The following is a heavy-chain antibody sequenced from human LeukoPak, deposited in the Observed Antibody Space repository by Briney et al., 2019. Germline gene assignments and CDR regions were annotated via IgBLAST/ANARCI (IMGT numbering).Heavy chain of an antibody. J-gene: IGHJ4*02. CDR1: GFTFSSYA. D-gene: IGHD1-26*01. CDR2: FSGSGGMT. CDR3: TKRITVGATGYYFDF. V-gene: IGHV3-23*01. Sequence: GGSLTLSCAASGFTFSSYAMSWVRQAAGKGLEWVSTFSGSGGMTYYADSVKGRFTISRDNSKNTLYLQMNSLRAEDTAVYYCTKRITVGATGYYFDFWGRGTLVTVSS.